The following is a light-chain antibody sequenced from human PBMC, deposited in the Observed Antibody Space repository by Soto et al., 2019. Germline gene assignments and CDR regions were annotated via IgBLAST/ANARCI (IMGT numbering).Light chain of an antibody. V-gene: IGKV3-20*01. J-gene: IGKJ3*01. CDR2: AAS. Sequence: EIVLTQSPGTLSLSPGERDILSCRASQSLGTRKLAWYQQKPGQAPRLLIHAASTRATGIPDRFSGSGSGTDFTLTINRLEPEDFAVYFCFLYGGSPLSFGPGTKVDVK. CDR1: QSLGTRK. CDR3: FLYGGSPLS.